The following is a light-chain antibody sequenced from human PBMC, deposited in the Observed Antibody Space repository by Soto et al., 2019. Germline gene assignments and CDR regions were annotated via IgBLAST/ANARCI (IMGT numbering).Light chain of an antibody. V-gene: IGLV1-40*01. Sequence: LAQPATSVGVGGHSITISCSGTSSSIGAGYEVHWYHQLPGTAPKLVVSGNGNRPSGVPDRLSASKSGTSAPLAITGLQAEDEGHYSCQSYDKRLTDYVFGTGTKVTVL. CDR2: GNG. CDR1: SSSIGAGYE. J-gene: IGLJ1*01. CDR3: QSYDKRLTDYV.